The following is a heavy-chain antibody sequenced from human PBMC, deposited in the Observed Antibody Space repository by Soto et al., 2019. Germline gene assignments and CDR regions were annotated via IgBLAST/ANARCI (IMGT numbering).Heavy chain of an antibody. Sequence: QVRLRESGPGLVKPSQTLSLTCTVSGATVSSGGYYWSWIRQHPGKGLEWIGFIYYSGTTSYNPALQSRVTISVDTSKNQFSLKLTSMTAADTAVYYCARDHFYESGGYFFEYWGQGAMVTVSS. CDR3: ARDHFYESGGYFFEY. J-gene: IGHJ4*02. D-gene: IGHD3-22*01. CDR1: GATVSSGGYY. CDR2: IYYSGTT. V-gene: IGHV4-31*02.